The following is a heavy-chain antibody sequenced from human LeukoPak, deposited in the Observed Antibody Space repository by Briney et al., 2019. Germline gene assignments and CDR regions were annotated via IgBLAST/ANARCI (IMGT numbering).Heavy chain of an antibody. V-gene: IGHV3-23*01. J-gene: IGHJ4*02. Sequence: GSLRLSCAASGFTFDDYAMHWVRQAPGKGLEWVSGISGSGGSTYYADSVKGRFTISRDNSKNTLYLQMNSLRAEDTAVYYCAKERAPIAAAYFDYWGQGTLVTVSS. CDR3: AKERAPIAAAYFDY. CDR2: ISGSGGST. CDR1: GFTFDDYA. D-gene: IGHD6-13*01.